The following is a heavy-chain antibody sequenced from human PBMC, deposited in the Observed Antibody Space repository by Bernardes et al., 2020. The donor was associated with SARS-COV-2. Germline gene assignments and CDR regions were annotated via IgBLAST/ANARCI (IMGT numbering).Heavy chain of an antibody. V-gene: IGHV5-51*01. CDR3: ARRRYGDFGVDV. CDR1: DYTFTNYW. CDR2: IYPGDSDT. Sequence: GESLMISCKGSDYTFTNYWIGWVRQMPGTGLEWMGIIYPGDSDTKYSPSFQGRVTISADKSVNTAYLQWSSLKASDTAIYYCARRRYGDFGVDVWGQGTTVTGSS. J-gene: IGHJ6*02. D-gene: IGHD4-17*01.